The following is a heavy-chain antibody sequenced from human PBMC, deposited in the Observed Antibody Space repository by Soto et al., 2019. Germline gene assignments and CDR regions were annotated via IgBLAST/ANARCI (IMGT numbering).Heavy chain of an antibody. CDR3: AKGKSSGWYYFDY. CDR1: GFTFSNYA. Sequence: PGGSLRPSCAASGFTFSNYAMCWARHAPGKGLEWVSGRSASGRDTYYADSVKDRFSISRENSKNTVYLQVNSLTADDTAIYYCAKGKSSGWYYFDYWGQGTPVTVSS. J-gene: IGHJ4*02. V-gene: IGHV3-23*01. D-gene: IGHD6-19*01. CDR2: RSASGRDT.